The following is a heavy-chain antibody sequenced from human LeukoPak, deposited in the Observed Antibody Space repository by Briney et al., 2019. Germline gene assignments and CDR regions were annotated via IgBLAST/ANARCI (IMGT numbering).Heavy chain of an antibody. D-gene: IGHD1-14*01. CDR1: GYTFNGYY. Sequence: ASVKVSCKASGYTFNGYYIHWVRQAPEQGLEWMGWISPNSGATSYAQKFQGRLTLTRDTSINTVYMALSSLTSDDTAVFYCARAPAPIKYNSDYWGQGTLVTVSS. V-gene: IGHV1-2*02. CDR3: ARAPAPIKYNSDY. J-gene: IGHJ4*02. CDR2: ISPNSGAT.